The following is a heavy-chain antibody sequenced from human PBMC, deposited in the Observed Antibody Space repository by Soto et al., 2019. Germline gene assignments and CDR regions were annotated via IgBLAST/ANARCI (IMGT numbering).Heavy chain of an antibody. CDR3: ARGYGSGSYPFDY. V-gene: IGHV4-30-2*01. CDR1: GGSISSGGYS. CDR2: IYHSGST. J-gene: IGHJ4*02. D-gene: IGHD3-10*01. Sequence: SETLSLTCAVSGGSISSGGYSWSWIRQPPGKGLEWIGYIYHSGSTYYNPSLKSRVTISVDRSKNQFSLKLSSVTAADTAAYYCARGYGSGSYPFDYWGQGTLVTVSS.